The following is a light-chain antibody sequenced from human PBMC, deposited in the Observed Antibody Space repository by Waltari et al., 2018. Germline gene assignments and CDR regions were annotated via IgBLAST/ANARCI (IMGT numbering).Light chain of an antibody. Sequence: NFMLTQPNSVSESPGKTVTISCTRSSGPIESNYVQWYQQRPGSATTTVIYEDNQRPSGVPDRFSGSIDSYSNSASLTISGLQTGDESDYYCQSYDIDDHWVFGGGTKLTVL. J-gene: IGLJ3*02. CDR1: SGPIESNY. V-gene: IGLV6-57*03. CDR2: EDN. CDR3: QSYDIDDHWV.